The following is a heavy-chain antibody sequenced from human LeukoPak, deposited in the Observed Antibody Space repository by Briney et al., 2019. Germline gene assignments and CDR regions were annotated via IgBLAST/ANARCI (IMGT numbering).Heavy chain of an antibody. Sequence: PSETLSLTCTVSGGSISSYYWSWIRQPPGKGLEWTGYIYYSGSTNYNPSLKSRVTISVDTSKNQFSLKLSSVTAADTAVYYCGGNYYGSGSYYKWWGQGTLVTVSS. J-gene: IGHJ4*02. CDR1: GGSISSYY. V-gene: IGHV4-59*01. D-gene: IGHD3-10*01. CDR2: IYYSGST. CDR3: GGNYYGSGSYYKW.